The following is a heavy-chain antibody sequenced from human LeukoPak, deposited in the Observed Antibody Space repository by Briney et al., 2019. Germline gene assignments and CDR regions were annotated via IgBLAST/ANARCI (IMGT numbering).Heavy chain of an antibody. CDR1: GGTFSSYT. J-gene: IGHJ4*02. D-gene: IGHD6-19*01. Sequence: SVKVSCKASGGTFSSYTISWVRQAPGQGLEWMGRIIPILGIANYAQKFQGRVTITADKSTSTAYMELSSLRSEDTAGYYCATLAVAGTARDDWGQGTLVTVSS. CDR3: ATLAVAGTARDD. CDR2: IIPILGIA. V-gene: IGHV1-69*02.